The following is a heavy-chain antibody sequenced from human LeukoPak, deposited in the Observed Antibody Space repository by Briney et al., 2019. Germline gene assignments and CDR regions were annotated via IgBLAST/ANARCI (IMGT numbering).Heavy chain of an antibody. Sequence: GESLKTSCKASGSSFTDYWIVWVRQTHGKGLEWMGAIYPGDSATRYSPSLEGQFTIPADTSVSTTDLQWSSRQASDTAMYYCARPSSLYGGTSEDYWGQGTLVTVSS. CDR1: GSSFTDYW. D-gene: IGHD4-23*01. J-gene: IGHJ4*02. CDR3: ARPSSLYGGTSEDY. CDR2: IYPGDSAT. V-gene: IGHV5-51*01.